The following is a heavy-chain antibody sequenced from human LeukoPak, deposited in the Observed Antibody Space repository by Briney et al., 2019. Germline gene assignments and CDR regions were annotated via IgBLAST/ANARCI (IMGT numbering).Heavy chain of an antibody. D-gene: IGHD2-15*01. J-gene: IGHJ4*02. CDR1: GFTVSSNY. CDR2: IYSGGST. CDR3: ARGGLPTHLAFDY. Sequence: HPGGSLRLSCAASGFTVSSNYMSWVRQAPGKWLGWVSVIYSGGSTYYADSVKGRFTISRDNSKNTLYLQMNSLRAEDTAVYYCARGGLPTHLAFDYWGQGTLVTVSS. V-gene: IGHV3-53*01.